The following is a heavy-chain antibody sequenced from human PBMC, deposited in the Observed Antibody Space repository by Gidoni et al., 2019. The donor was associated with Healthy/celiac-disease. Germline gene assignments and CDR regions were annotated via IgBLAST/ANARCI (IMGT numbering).Heavy chain of an antibody. CDR2: IYHSGST. D-gene: IGHD4-17*01. V-gene: IGHV4-30-2*01. CDR3: ASLHDYGDYAHYFDY. CDR1: GGSIRSGGYS. Sequence: QLQLQESGSGLVKPSQTLSLTCAVSGGSIRSGGYSWSWIRQPPGKGLEWIGYIYHSGSTYYNPSLKSRVTISVDRSKNQFSLKLSSVTAADTAVYYCASLHDYGDYAHYFDYWGQGTLVTVSS. J-gene: IGHJ4*02.